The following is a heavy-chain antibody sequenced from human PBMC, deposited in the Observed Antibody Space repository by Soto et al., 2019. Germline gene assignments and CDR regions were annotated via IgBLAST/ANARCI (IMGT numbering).Heavy chain of an antibody. V-gene: IGHV3-30*03. CDR2: ISYDGSNK. J-gene: IGHJ6*02. Sequence: GGPLRLSCAASGFTFSSYGMHWVRQAPGKGLEWVAVISYDGSNKYYADSVKGRFTISRGNSKNTLYLQMNSLRAEDTAVYYCARDYYDSSGYYITHYYYYGMDVWGQGTTVTVSS. CDR1: GFTFSSYG. D-gene: IGHD3-22*01. CDR3: ARDYYDSSGYYITHYYYYGMDV.